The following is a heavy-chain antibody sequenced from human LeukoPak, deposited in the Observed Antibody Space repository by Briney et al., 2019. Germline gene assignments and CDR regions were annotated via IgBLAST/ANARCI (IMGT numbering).Heavy chain of an antibody. CDR2: ISGSGGST. J-gene: IGHJ3*02. Sequence: PGGSLRLSCAASGFTFNNYAMNWVRQAPGKGLEWVSAISGSGGSTYYADSVKGRFTISRDNSKNTLFLQMNSLRAEDTAVYYCAKGRYYYDSSDAFDIWGQGTMVTVSS. CDR1: GFTFNNYA. V-gene: IGHV3-23*01. D-gene: IGHD3-22*01. CDR3: AKGRYYYDSSDAFDI.